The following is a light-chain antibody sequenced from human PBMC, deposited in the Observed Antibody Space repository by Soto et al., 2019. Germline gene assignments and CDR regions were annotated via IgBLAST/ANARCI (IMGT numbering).Light chain of an antibody. CDR2: GNN. CDR1: SSNIGAGYD. CDR3: QSYDTRLSGSV. Sequence: QSVLTQPPSVSGAPGQRVTISCTGPSSNIGAGYDVIWYQQLPGTAPKLLILGNNSRSSGVPDRFSGSRSGSSASLAVAGLQAEDEADYHCQSYDTRLSGSVFGGGTKLTVL. V-gene: IGLV1-40*01. J-gene: IGLJ3*02.